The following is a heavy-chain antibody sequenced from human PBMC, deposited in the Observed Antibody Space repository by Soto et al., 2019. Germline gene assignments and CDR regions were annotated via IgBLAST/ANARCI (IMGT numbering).Heavy chain of an antibody. J-gene: IGHJ4*02. V-gene: IGHV4-61*01. CDR1: GDSVSSYNSY. CDR2: IYHTGRA. Sequence: QVQLQGSGPGLVKPSETLSLACTVAGDSVSSYNSYWSWIRQPPGKGLEWIGYIYHTGRAYYNPSLESRLTISMDTSKNQFSLKMNSVTAADTAVYYCASGRDAYKTGYWGQGTLVTVSS. D-gene: IGHD1-1*01. CDR3: ASGRDAYKTGY.